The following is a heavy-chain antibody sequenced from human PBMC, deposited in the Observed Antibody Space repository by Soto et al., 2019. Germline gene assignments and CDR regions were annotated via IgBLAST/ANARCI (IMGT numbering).Heavy chain of an antibody. Sequence: SETLSLTCTVSVASIRTYSWSWIRQSAGKGLEWIGHMYTNGRTNYIPSLKSRITMSVDTSKNQFSLNLKFVTAADTAVYFCAKDQSGAADIWGQGTMVTVSS. CDR1: VASIRTYS. V-gene: IGHV4-4*07. CDR3: AKDQSGAADI. J-gene: IGHJ3*02. D-gene: IGHD7-27*01. CDR2: MYTNGRT.